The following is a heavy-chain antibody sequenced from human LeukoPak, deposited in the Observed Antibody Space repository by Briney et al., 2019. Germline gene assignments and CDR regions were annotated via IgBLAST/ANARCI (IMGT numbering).Heavy chain of an antibody. CDR1: GGTFSSYA. CDR3: SRDMVADGDYGAYMDV. CDR2: IIPIFGIA. Sequence: ASVKVSCKASGGTFSSYAISWVRQAPGQGLEWMGRIIPIFGIANYAQKFQGRVTITTDESTSTAYMELSSLRSEETAVYYCSRDMVADGDYGAYMDVWGNGTTFTVSS. V-gene: IGHV1-69*05. J-gene: IGHJ6*03. D-gene: IGHD4-17*01.